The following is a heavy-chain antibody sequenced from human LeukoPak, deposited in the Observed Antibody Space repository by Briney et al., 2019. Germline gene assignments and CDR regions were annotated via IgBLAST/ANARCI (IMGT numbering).Heavy chain of an antibody. J-gene: IGHJ3*02. D-gene: IGHD1-26*01. CDR3: ARRGAWELHDAFDI. V-gene: IGHV4-34*01. Sequence: KPSETLSLTCAVYGGSFSGYYWSWIRQPPGKGLEWIGEINHSGSTNYNPSLKSRVTISVDTSKNQFSLKLSSVTAADTAVYYCARRGAWELHDAFDIWGQGTMVTVSS. CDR1: GGSFSGYY. CDR2: INHSGST.